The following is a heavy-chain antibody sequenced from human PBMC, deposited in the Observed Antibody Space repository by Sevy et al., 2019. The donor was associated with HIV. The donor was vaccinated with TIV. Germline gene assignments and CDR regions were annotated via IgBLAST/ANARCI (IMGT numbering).Heavy chain of an antibody. CDR3: AGDLGDCTGGSCYPFDY. V-gene: IGHV3-21*01. D-gene: IGHD2-15*01. J-gene: IGHJ4*02. Sequence: GGSLRLSCAASGFTFSSYSMNWVRQAPGKGLEWVSSISSSSSYIYYADSVKGRFTISRENAKNSLYLQMNSLRAEDTAVYYCAGDLGDCTGGSCYPFDYWGQGTLVTVSS. CDR1: GFTFSSYS. CDR2: ISSSSSYI.